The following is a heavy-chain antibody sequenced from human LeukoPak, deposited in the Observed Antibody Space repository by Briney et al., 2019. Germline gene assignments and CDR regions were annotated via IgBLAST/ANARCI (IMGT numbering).Heavy chain of an antibody. CDR1: GYTFTGYY. V-gene: IGHV1-69*04. CDR3: ARDRDVNYYDSSGYSAPRYYYGMDV. CDR2: IIPILGIA. J-gene: IGHJ6*02. Sequence: EASVKVSCKASGYTFTGYYMHWVRQAPGQGLEWMGRIIPILGIANYAQKFQGRVTITADKSTSTAYMELSSLRSEDTAVYYCARDRDVNYYDSSGYSAPRYYYGMDVWGQGTTVTVSS. D-gene: IGHD3-22*01.